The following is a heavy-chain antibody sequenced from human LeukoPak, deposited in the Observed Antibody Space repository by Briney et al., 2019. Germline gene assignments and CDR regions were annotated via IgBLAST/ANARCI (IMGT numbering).Heavy chain of an antibody. V-gene: IGHV1-46*01. CDR2: INPSGGST. CDR3: ARDRDYCSSTSCYAFDI. D-gene: IGHD2-2*01. CDR1: GYTFTSYY. J-gene: IGHJ3*02. Sequence: ASVKVSCKASGYTFTSYYMHWVRQAPGQGLEWMGIINPSGGSTSYAQKFQGRVTMTRDTSTSTVYMELSSLRSEDTAVYYCARDRDYCSSTSCYAFDIWGQGTMVTVSS.